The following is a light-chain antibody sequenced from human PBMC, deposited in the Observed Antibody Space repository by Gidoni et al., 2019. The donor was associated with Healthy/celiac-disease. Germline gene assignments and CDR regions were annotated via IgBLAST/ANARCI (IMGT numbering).Light chain of an antibody. CDR1: QSLLHSNGYNY. CDR3: MQALQTPGT. Sequence: DSVMTQSPLSLPVTPGEPASISCRSSQSLLHSNGYNYLDWYLQKPGQSPQLLIYLGSNRASGVPDRFSGSGSGTDFTLTISRVEAEDVGVYYCMQALQTPGTFGPGTKVEIK. J-gene: IGKJ1*01. CDR2: LGS. V-gene: IGKV2-28*01.